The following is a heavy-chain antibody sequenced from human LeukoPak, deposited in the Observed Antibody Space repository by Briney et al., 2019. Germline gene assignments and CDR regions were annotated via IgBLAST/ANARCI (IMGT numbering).Heavy chain of an antibody. Sequence: SETLPLTCTVSGGSISSYYWSWIRQPPGKGLEWIGYIYYSGSTNYNPSLKSRVTISVDTSKNQFSLKLSSVTAADTAVYYCARDARYYDFWSGYFPWGQGTPVTVSS. CDR3: ARDARYYDFWSGYFP. CDR2: IYYSGST. J-gene: IGHJ5*02. CDR1: GGSISSYY. V-gene: IGHV4-59*01. D-gene: IGHD3-3*01.